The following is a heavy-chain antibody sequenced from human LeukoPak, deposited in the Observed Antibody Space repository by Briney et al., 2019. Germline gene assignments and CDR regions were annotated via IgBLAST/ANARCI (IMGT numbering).Heavy chain of an antibody. V-gene: IGHV3-43*01. Sequence: GGSLRLSCAASGFTFDDYTMHWVRQAPGKGLEWVSLISWDGGSTYYADSVMGRFTISRDNSKNSLYLQMNSLRTEDTALYYCAKSATFGGSYYVDYWGQGTLVTVSS. CDR2: ISWDGGST. D-gene: IGHD1-26*01. CDR1: GFTFDDYT. CDR3: AKSATFGGSYYVDY. J-gene: IGHJ4*02.